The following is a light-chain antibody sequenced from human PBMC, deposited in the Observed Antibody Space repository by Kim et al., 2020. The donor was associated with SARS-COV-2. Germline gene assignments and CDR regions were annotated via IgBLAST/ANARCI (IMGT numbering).Light chain of an antibody. CDR2: DAS. CDR3: QQYNNWPLT. CDR1: QSVGNN. Sequence: VSPGERATLSCRASQSVGNNLAWYQQKPGQVPKILIYDASTGAPGIPARFSGSGSGTVFTLTISSLQSEDFAVYFCQQYNNWPLTFGQGTKVDIK. J-gene: IGKJ1*01. V-gene: IGKV3-15*01.